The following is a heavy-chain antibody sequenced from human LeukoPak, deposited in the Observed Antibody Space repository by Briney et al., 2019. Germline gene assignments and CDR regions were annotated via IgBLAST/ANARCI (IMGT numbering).Heavy chain of an antibody. D-gene: IGHD6-19*01. CDR2: SYYSGST. J-gene: IGHJ5*02. CDR1: GGSISSYY. V-gene: IGHV4-59*01. Sequence: SQTLSLTCTVSGGSISSYYWSWIRQPPGKGLEWIGYSYYSGSTNYNPSLKSRVTISVDTSKNQFSLKLSSVTAADTAVYYCAGYSSGRFDPWGQGTLVTVST. CDR3: AGYSSGRFDP.